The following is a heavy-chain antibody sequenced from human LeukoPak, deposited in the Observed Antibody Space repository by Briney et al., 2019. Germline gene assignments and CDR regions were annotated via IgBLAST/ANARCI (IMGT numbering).Heavy chain of an antibody. D-gene: IGHD3-3*01. J-gene: IGHJ6*02. CDR3: ARGLGKTYYDFWSGYAAAGYYYYGMDV. V-gene: IGHV1-8*01. CDR1: GYTFTSYD. Sequence: ASVTVSCKASGYTFTSYDINWVRQATGQGLEWMGWMNPNSGNTGYAQKFQGRVTMTRNTSISTAYMELSSLRSEDTAVYYCARGLGKTYYDFWSGYAAAGYYYYGMDVWGQGTTVTVSS. CDR2: MNPNSGNT.